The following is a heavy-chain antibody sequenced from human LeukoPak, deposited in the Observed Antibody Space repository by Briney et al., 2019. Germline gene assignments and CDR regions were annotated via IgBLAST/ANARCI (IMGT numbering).Heavy chain of an antibody. V-gene: IGHV1-2*02. J-gene: IGHJ5*02. CDR3: TRVTGAYKRDWFDP. CDR1: GYTFTGYY. CDR2: INPNSGGT. Sequence: ASVKVSCKASGYTFTGYYMHWVRQAPGQGLGWMGWINPNSGGTNYAQKFQGRVTITRDTSISTAYMELSRLRSDHTAVYYCTRVTGAYKRDWFDPWGQGTLVTVSS. D-gene: IGHD4-17*01.